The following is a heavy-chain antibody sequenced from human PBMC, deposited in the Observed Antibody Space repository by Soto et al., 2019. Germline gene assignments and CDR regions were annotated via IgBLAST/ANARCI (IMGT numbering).Heavy chain of an antibody. Sequence: SETLSLTCTVSGGSISSYYWSWIRQPPGKGLEWIGYIYYSGSTNYNPSLKSRVTISVDTSKNQFSLKLSSVTAADTAVYYCARLNYYDSSGYYRDYWGQGTLVTVSS. CDR2: IYYSGST. V-gene: IGHV4-59*01. J-gene: IGHJ4*02. CDR3: ARLNYYDSSGYYRDY. D-gene: IGHD3-22*01. CDR1: GGSISSYY.